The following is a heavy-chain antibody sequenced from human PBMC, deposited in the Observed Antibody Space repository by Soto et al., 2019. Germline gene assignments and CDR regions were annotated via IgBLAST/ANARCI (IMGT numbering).Heavy chain of an antibody. Sequence: EVQLVESGGGLVQPGGSLRLSCAASGFTFNNFWMYWVRQTPEKGLVWVSGINSDGTTTIYADSVKGRFTIXXDNAKNTLYLQMNSLTVEDTAIYYCVRDIRWGQGTLVTVSS. CDR1: GFTFNNFW. CDR2: INSDGTTT. J-gene: IGHJ4*02. V-gene: IGHV3-74*01. CDR3: VRDIR.